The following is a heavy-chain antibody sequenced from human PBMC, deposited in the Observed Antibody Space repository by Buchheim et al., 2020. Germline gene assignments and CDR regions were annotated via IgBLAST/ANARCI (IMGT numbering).Heavy chain of an antibody. V-gene: IGHV4-34*01. CDR1: GGSFSGYY. D-gene: IGHD1-26*01. J-gene: IGHJ6*02. CDR2: INHSGST. Sequence: QVQLQQWGAGLLKPSETLSLTCAVYGGSFSGYYWSWIRQPPGKGLEWIGEINHSGSTNYNPSLKSRVTISVDTSKNHFSLKLSSVTAADTAVYYCARVGYYYYYGMDVWGQGTT. CDR3: ARVGYYYYYGMDV.